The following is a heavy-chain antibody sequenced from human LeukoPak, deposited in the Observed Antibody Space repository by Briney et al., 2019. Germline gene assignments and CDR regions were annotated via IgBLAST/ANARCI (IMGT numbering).Heavy chain of an antibody. V-gene: IGHV3-7*01. CDR2: IKQDGSEK. CDR3: ARVPKSLNYYDSSGYPYYFDY. J-gene: IGHJ4*02. CDR1: GFTFSSYW. D-gene: IGHD3-22*01. Sequence: GGSLRLSCAASGFTFSSYWVSWVRQAPGKGLEWVANIKQDGSEKYYVDSVKGRFTISRDNAKNSLYLQMNSLRAEDTAIYYCARVPKSLNYYDSSGYPYYFDYWGQGTLVTVSS.